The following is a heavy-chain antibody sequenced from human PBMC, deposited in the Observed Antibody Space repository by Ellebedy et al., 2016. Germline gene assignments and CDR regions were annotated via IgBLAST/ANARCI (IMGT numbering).Heavy chain of an antibody. CDR3: ARGIAGDPPAIDH. Sequence: GGSLRLXCAASGFTFRTSGMHWVRQAPGKGLEWVAVISYDGGFESYRDAVRGRFTISRDNSKNTVYLQMNSLRAEDTAVYYCARGIAGDPPAIDHWGQGILVTVSS. J-gene: IGHJ4*02. V-gene: IGHV3-30*03. D-gene: IGHD7-27*01. CDR2: ISYDGGFE. CDR1: GFTFRTSG.